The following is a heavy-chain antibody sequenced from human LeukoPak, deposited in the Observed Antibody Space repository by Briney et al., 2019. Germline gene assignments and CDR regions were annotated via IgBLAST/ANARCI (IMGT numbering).Heavy chain of an antibody. CDR1: GFTFSSYE. CDR3: VKDDSNWYWYFDL. J-gene: IGHJ2*01. D-gene: IGHD1-1*01. V-gene: IGHV3-48*03. Sequence: PGGSLRLSCAASGFTFSSYEINWVRQAPGKGVEWVSYISSSGSTIYYADSVKGRFTISRDNAKNSLYLQMNSLRGEDTAVYHCVKDDSNWYWYFDLWGRGTLVTVSS. CDR2: ISSSGSTI.